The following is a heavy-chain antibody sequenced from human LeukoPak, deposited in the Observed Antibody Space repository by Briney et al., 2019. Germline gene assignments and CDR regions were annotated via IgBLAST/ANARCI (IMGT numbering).Heavy chain of an antibody. CDR1: GYTFTSYG. J-gene: IGHJ3*02. Sequence: ASVKVSCKASGYTFTSYGISWVRQAPGQGLEWMGWISAYNGNTNYAQKLQGRVTMTTDTSTSTAYMELRSLRSDDTAVYYCAAEIMGATINDAFDIWGQGTMVTVSS. CDR3: AAEIMGATINDAFDI. V-gene: IGHV1-18*01. D-gene: IGHD1-26*01. CDR2: ISAYNGNT.